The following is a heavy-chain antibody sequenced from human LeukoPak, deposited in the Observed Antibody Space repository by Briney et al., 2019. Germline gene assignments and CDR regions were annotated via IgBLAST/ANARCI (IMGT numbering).Heavy chain of an antibody. J-gene: IGHJ4*02. V-gene: IGHV1-2*02. CDR2: INPNSGGT. D-gene: IGHD4-11*01. Sequence: ASVKVSCKASGYTFTDYYMHWVRQAPGQGLEWMGWINPNSGGTNYAQKFRGRVTMTRDTSISTAYLELSSLRSDDTAVYYCARVDYRKFDYWGQGTLVTASS. CDR1: GYTFTDYY. CDR3: ARVDYRKFDY.